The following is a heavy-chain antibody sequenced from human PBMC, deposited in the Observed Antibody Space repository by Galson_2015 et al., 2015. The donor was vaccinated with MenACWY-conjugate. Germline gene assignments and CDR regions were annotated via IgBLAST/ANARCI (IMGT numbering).Heavy chain of an antibody. J-gene: IGHJ6*02. CDR2: INHSGST. D-gene: IGHD6-13*01. V-gene: IGHV4-34*01. CDR1: GGSFSGSY. Sequence: SETLSLTCAVYGGSFSGSYWSWIRQPPGKGLEWIGEINHSGSTNYNPSLKSRVTISVDTSKNQFSPKLSSVTAADTAVYYCLSRQQPENYYGMDVWGQGTTVTVSS. CDR3: LSRQQPENYYGMDV.